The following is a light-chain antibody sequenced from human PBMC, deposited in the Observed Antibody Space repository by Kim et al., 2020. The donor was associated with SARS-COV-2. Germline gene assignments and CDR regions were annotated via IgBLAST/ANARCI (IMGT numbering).Light chain of an antibody. J-gene: IGLJ2*01. CDR1: KLGDKY. V-gene: IGLV3-1*01. CDR3: QAWDSSTYVV. CDR2: QDS. Sequence: SYELTQPPSVSVSPGQTASITCSGDKLGDKYAYWYQQKPGQSPVLVIYQDSKRSSGIPERFSGSNSGTTATLTISGTQAMDEADYYCQAWDSSTYVVFGG.